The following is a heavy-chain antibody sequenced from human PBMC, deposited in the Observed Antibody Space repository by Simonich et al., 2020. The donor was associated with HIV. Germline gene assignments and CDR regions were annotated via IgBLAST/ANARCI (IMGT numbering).Heavy chain of an antibody. D-gene: IGHD3-10*01. CDR3: ARRGSVSSGSPRYFDS. Sequence: QVQLQQWGAGLLKPSETLSLTCAVYGGSFSGYYWSWIRQSPGKGLEWMGEIKHRGSNNYNPPLKDRVTKSVDASKNQFSRKLTSVTAADTAVYYCARRGSVSSGSPRYFDSWGHGTLVTVSS. CDR1: GGSFSGYY. V-gene: IGHV4-34*01. J-gene: IGHJ4*01. CDR2: IKHRGSN.